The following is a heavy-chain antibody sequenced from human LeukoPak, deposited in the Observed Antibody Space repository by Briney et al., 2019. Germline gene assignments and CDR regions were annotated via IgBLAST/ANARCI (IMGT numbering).Heavy chain of an antibody. J-gene: IGHJ4*02. CDR1: GFSFGSYP. D-gene: IGHD5-18*01. CDR2: ISETGGVT. V-gene: IGHV3-23*01. CDR3: AKDNDGYTYGYEFDY. Sequence: GGSLRLSCVVSGFSFGSYPMSWVRQAPGKGLEWVSVISETGGVTHYADSMKGRFTISRDNIKNTLNLQMNSLRAEDTAVYYCAKDNDGYTYGYEFDYWGQGTLVTVSS.